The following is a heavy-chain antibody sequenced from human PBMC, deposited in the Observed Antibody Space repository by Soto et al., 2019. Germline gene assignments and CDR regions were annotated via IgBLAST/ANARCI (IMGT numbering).Heavy chain of an antibody. D-gene: IGHD6-13*01. CDR2: INPYNGNT. CDR1: GYTFTSYG. V-gene: IGHV1-18*01. Sequence: GASVKASCKASGYTFTSYGISWVRQAPGQGLEWMAWINPYNGNTKYAEKFLGRVTVTTDTSTATAYMEVRSLTSDDTAVFYCARVGVGLAAPRVWPYWGQGTPVTVS. J-gene: IGHJ4*02. CDR3: ARVGVGLAAPRVWPY.